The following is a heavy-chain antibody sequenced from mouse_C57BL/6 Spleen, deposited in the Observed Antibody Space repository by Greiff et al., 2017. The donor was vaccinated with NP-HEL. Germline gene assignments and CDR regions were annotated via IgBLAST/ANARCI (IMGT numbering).Heavy chain of an antibody. J-gene: IGHJ4*01. Sequence: QVQLKESGPELVKPGASVKISCKASGYAFSSSWMNWVKQRPGKGLEWIGRIYPGDGDTNYNGKFKGKATLTADKSSSTAYMQLSSLTSEDSAVYFCARSLPHYARDYWGQGTSVTVSS. CDR3: ARSLPHYARDY. D-gene: IGHD1-1*01. CDR2: IYPGDGDT. V-gene: IGHV1-82*01. CDR1: GYAFSSSW.